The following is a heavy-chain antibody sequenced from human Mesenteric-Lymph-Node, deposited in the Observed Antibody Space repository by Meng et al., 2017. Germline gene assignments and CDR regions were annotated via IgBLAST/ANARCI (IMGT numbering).Heavy chain of an antibody. CDR3: ARAKTYYDILTGYYYYFDY. Sequence: GSLRLSCTVSGGSNSSYYWSWIRQPPGKGLEWIGYIYYSGSTNYNPSLKSRATISVDTSKNQFSLKLSSVTAADTAVYYCARAKTYYDILTGYYYYFDYWGQGTLVTVSS. D-gene: IGHD3-9*01. CDR1: GGSNSSYY. V-gene: IGHV4-59*01. CDR2: IYYSGST. J-gene: IGHJ4*02.